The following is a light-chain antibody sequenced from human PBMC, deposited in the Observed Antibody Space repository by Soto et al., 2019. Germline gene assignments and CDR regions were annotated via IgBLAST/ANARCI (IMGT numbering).Light chain of an antibody. Sequence: EIVLTQSPATLSLSPGERATLSCRASQSVSRYLAWYQQKPGQAPRLLIYGASTRATGIPARFSGSGSGTDFTHTISSLEPEDIAVYYCQQRSNWRVTFGGGTKVDIK. CDR3: QQRSNWRVT. CDR2: GAS. V-gene: IGKV3-11*01. CDR1: QSVSRY. J-gene: IGKJ4*01.